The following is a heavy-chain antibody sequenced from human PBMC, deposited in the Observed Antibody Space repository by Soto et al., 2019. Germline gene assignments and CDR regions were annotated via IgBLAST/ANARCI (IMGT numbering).Heavy chain of an antibody. CDR2: IKYDGSET. CDR3: ARYSSAWGL. Sequence: GGSLRLACAASGFTFSTYLMSWVRQAPGKGLEWVANIKYDGSETYYVDSVKGRFTISRDNAKNSLYLQMNSLRGEDTAVYYCARYSSAWGLWGQGTLVTVSS. CDR1: GFTFSTYL. V-gene: IGHV3-7*01. D-gene: IGHD6-19*01. J-gene: IGHJ4*02.